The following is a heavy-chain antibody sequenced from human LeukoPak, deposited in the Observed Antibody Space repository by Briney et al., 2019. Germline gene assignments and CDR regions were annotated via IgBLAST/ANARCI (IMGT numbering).Heavy chain of an antibody. CDR3: ARAVPGFDS. CDR1: GFTFSDFT. V-gene: IGHV3-21*01. Sequence: PGGSLRLSCAGSGFTFSDFTMNWVRQAPGKGLEWVSCISGSSGNYIYYADSVRGRFTISRDNAKNSVYLHMDSLRADDTAVYYCARAVPGFDSWGQGTLVTVSS. J-gene: IGHJ4*02. CDR2: ISGSSGNYI.